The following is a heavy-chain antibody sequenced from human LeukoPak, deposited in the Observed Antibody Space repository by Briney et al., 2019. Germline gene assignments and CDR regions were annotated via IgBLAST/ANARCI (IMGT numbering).Heavy chain of an antibody. CDR2: ISYDGSNK. Sequence: GRSLRLSCAASGFTFSSYGMHWVRQAPGEGLEWVAVISYDGSNKYYADSVKGRFTISRDNSKNTLYLQMNSLRAEDTAVYYCAKWGGYSGLVYFDYWGQGTLVTVSS. D-gene: IGHD5-12*01. V-gene: IGHV3-30*18. CDR3: AKWGGYSGLVYFDY. CDR1: GFTFSSYG. J-gene: IGHJ4*02.